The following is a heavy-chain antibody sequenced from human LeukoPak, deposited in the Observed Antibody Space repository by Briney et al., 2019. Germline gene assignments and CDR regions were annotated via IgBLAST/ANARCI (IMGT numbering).Heavy chain of an antibody. CDR2: INHSGST. V-gene: IGHV4-34*01. CDR3: ARGLSGDCFDY. CDR1: GGSFSGYY. Sequence: SETLSLTCAVYGGSFSGYYWSWIRQPPGKGLEWIGEINHSGSTNYNPSLKSRVTISVDTSKNQFSLKLSSVTAADTAVYRCARGLSGDCFDYWGQGTLVTVSS. J-gene: IGHJ4*02. D-gene: IGHD3-10*01.